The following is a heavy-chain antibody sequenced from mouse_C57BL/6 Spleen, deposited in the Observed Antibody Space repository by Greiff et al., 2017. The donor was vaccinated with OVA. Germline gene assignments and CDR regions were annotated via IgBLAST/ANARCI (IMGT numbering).Heavy chain of an antibody. CDR2: INPGSGGT. D-gene: IGHD1-1*01. V-gene: IGHV1-54*01. CDR1: GYAFTNYL. Sequence: QVQLKESGAELVRPGTSVKVSCKASGYAFTNYLIEWVKQRPGQGLEWIGVINPGSGGTNYNEKFKGKATLTADKSSSTAFMQLSSLTSEDSAVYFCARSPYYYGSSYPYAMDYWGQGTSVTVSS. J-gene: IGHJ4*01. CDR3: ARSPYYYGSSYPYAMDY.